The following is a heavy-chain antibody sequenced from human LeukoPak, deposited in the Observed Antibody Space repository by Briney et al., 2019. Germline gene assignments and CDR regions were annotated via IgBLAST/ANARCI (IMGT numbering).Heavy chain of an antibody. D-gene: IGHD3-22*01. V-gene: IGHV4-34*01. CDR3: ARAEVLPDYYDTSGAFEY. CDR2: INHSGST. Sequence: SETLSLTCAVYGGSFSGYYWSWIRQPPGKGLEWIGEINHSGSTNYNPSLKSRVTISVDTSKNQFSLKLSSVTAADTAVYYCARAEVLPDYYDTSGAFEYWGQGTLVTVSS. CDR1: GGSFSGYY. J-gene: IGHJ4*02.